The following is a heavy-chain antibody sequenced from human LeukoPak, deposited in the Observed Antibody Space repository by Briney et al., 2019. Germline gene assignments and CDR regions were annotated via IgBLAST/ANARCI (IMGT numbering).Heavy chain of an antibody. D-gene: IGHD3-3*01. Sequence: ASVKVSCKASGYTFTSYGISWVRQAPGQGLEWMGWISAYNGNTNYAQKFQGRVTMTRDTSISTAYMELSRLRSDDTAVYYCARRWDYDFWSTYYEGSYFDYWGQGTLVTVSS. CDR1: GYTFTSYG. J-gene: IGHJ4*02. CDR3: ARRWDYDFWSTYYEGSYFDY. V-gene: IGHV1-18*01. CDR2: ISAYNGNT.